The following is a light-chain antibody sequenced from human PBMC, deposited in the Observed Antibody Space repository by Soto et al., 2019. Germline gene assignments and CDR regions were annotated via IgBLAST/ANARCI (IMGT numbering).Light chain of an antibody. CDR1: QGISSY. CDR2: AAS. CDR3: HQSYTTPYT. Sequence: VIWMTQSPSLLSASTGDRVTISCRMSQGISSYLAWYQQKPGKAPELLIYAASTLQSGVPSRFSGGGSGTEFTLTITSLQPEDLATYFCHQSYTTPYTFGQGTKVDIK. V-gene: IGKV1D-8*03. J-gene: IGKJ2*01.